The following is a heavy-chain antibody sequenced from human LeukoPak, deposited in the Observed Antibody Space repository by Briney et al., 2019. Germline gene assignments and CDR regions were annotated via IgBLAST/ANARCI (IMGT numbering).Heavy chain of an antibody. Sequence: GGSLRLSCAASGFSFSHYGMHWVRQAPGKGLEWVSFLRYDGNSKSYADSVKGRFTISRDNSKNTLYLQMNSLRAEDTAVYYCAKDGVLYQPRWFDPWGQGTLVTVSS. J-gene: IGHJ5*02. CDR3: AKDGVLYQPRWFDP. CDR1: GFSFSHYG. V-gene: IGHV3-30*02. CDR2: LRYDGNSK. D-gene: IGHD2-2*01.